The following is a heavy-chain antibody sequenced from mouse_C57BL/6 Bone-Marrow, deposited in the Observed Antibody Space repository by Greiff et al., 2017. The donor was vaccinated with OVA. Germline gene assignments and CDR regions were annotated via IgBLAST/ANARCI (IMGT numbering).Heavy chain of an antibody. Sequence: EVKLMESGPELVKPGASVKIPCKASGYTFTDYNMDWVKQSHGKSLEWIGDINPNNGGTIYNQKFKGKATLTVDKSSSTAYMELRSLTSEDTAVYYCARYRDGFDYWGQGTTLTVSS. J-gene: IGHJ2*01. CDR3: ARYRDGFDY. CDR1: GYTFTDYN. V-gene: IGHV1-18*01. D-gene: IGHD3-1*01. CDR2: INPNNGGT.